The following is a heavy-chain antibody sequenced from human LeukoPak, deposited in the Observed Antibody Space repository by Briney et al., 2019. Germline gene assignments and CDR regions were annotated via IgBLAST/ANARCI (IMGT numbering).Heavy chain of an antibody. CDR3: ARINWNYRVFDY. CDR2: IDWDDDK. J-gene: IGHJ4*02. D-gene: IGHD1-7*01. Sequence: ESGPTLVNPTQTLTLTCTFSGFSLSTSGMCVSWIRQPPGKALEWLARIDWDDDKYYSTSLKTSLTISKDTSKNQVVLTMTNMDPVDTATYYCARINWNYRVFDYWGQGTLVTVSS. CDR1: GFSLSTSGMC. V-gene: IGHV2-70*11.